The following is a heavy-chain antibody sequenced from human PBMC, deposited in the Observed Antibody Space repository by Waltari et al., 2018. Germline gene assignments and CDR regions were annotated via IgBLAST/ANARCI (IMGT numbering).Heavy chain of an antibody. CDR2: IKQDGSEK. Sequence: EVQLVESGGGLVQPGGSLRLSCAASGLAFSSSWMSWVRQAPGQGLEWVVNIKQDGSEKYYVDSVKGRFTISRDNAKNSLYLQMNSLRAEDTAVYYCARGSRYCSSTSCYTYPFDYWGQGTLVTVSS. CDR3: ARGSRYCSSTSCYTYPFDY. V-gene: IGHV3-7*01. CDR1: GLAFSSSW. D-gene: IGHD2-2*02. J-gene: IGHJ4*02.